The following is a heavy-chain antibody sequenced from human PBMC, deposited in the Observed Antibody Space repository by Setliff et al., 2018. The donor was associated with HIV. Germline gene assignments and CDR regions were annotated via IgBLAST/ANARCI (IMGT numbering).Heavy chain of an antibody. CDR3: ARAGGGATDQASDI. Sequence: ASVKVSCKASGYTFTGYYMHWVRQAPGQGLEWMGWINPNGGATNNAQKLQGRLTVTTDTSTGTLYMELSNLRSDDSAVYYCARAGGGATDQASDIWGQGTMVTVSS. CDR2: INPNGGAT. D-gene: IGHD2-2*01. CDR1: GYTFTGYY. V-gene: IGHV1-2*02. J-gene: IGHJ3*02.